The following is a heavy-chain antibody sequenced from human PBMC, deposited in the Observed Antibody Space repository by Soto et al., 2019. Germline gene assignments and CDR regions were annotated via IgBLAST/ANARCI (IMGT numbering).Heavy chain of an antibody. D-gene: IGHD2-8*01. CDR1: GGSITSSNW. J-gene: IGHJ3*01. CDR2: IYHSGTT. CDR3: ARGLTVSAFDF. V-gene: IGHV4-4*02. Sequence: SETLSLTCAVSGGSITSSNWWSWVRQPPGKGLEWIGEIYHSGTTNYNPSLESRVTISVDKSKNQFSLRLSSVTAADTALYYCARGLTVSAFDFWGQGTMVTVSS.